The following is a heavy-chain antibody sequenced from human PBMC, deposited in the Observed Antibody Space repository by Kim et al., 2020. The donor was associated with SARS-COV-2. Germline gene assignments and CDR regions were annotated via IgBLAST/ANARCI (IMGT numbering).Heavy chain of an antibody. CDR2: TK. D-gene: IGHD2-2*01. V-gene: IGHV3-48*03. Sequence: TKYYAASVKGRFTISRDNAKNSLYLQMNSLRAEDTAVYYCASLIVVVPSFWGQGTLVTVSS. CDR3: ASLIVVVPSF. J-gene: IGHJ4*02.